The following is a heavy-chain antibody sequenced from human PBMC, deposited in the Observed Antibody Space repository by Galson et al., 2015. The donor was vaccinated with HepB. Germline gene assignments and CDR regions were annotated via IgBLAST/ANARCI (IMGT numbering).Heavy chain of an antibody. CDR2: IIPIFGTA. V-gene: IGHV1-69*06. CDR3: ARDNYYDSSGYTPRYYYGMDV. Sequence: SVKVSCKASGGTFSSYAISWVRQAPGQGLEWMGGIIPIFGTANYAQKFQGRVTITADKSTSTAYMELSSLRSEDTAVYYCARDNYYDSSGYTPRYYYGMDVWGQGTTVTVSS. D-gene: IGHD3-22*01. J-gene: IGHJ6*02. CDR1: GGTFSSYA.